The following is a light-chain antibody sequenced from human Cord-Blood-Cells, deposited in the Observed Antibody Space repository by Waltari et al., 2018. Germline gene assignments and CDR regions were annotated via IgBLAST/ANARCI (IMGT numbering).Light chain of an antibody. Sequence: IQMTQPPSTLSASVGDRVTITCRASQRISSWLAWYQQNPGKAPKLLIYKASSLESGVPSRFSGSGSGIEFTLTISSLQPNDFATYYCQQYNSWWTFGQGTKVEIK. CDR2: KAS. CDR3: QQYNSWWT. CDR1: QRISSW. J-gene: IGKJ1*01. V-gene: IGKV1-5*03.